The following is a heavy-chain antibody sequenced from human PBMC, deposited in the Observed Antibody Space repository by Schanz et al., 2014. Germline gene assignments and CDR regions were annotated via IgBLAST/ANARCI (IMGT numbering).Heavy chain of an antibody. CDR3: ARGHLFGADY. CDR1: GGSFSGYY. CDR2: INHSGST. Sequence: QVQLQQWGAGLLKPSETLSLTCAVYGGSFSGYYWSWIRQPPGKGLEWIGEINHSGSTNYNPSLKGRVTISVDTSKTQFSLKLSSVTAADTAVYYCARGHLFGADYWGQGTLVTVSS. V-gene: IGHV4-34*01. J-gene: IGHJ4*02. D-gene: IGHD1-26*01.